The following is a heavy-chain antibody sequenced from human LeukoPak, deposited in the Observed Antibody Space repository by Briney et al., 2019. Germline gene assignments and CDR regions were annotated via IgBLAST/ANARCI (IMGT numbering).Heavy chain of an antibody. CDR2: IGPNGAST. J-gene: IGHJ4*02. Sequence: QPGESLRLSCSTSGFTFSNHFMHWVRQAPGKGLEYVSSIGPNGASTLYADSVKGRFTISRDNSKNALYLQLTSLRLEDTALYYCVKDLTGTWSFDYWGQGTLVTVSS. CDR3: VKDLTGTWSFDY. V-gene: IGHV3-64D*06. D-gene: IGHD3-9*01. CDR1: GFTFSNHF.